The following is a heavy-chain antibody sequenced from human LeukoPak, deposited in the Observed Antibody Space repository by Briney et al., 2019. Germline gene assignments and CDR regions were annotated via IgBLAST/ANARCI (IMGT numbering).Heavy chain of an antibody. Sequence: PGGSLRLSCAASGFTFDDYGMSWVRQAPGKGLEWVSGINWNGGSTGYADSVKGRFTISRDNAKNSLYLQMNSLRDEDTALYYCARDRYGSGSYYNIPDYWGQGTLVTVSS. J-gene: IGHJ4*02. CDR3: ARDRYGSGSYYNIPDY. D-gene: IGHD3-10*01. CDR2: INWNGGST. CDR1: GFTFDDYG. V-gene: IGHV3-20*04.